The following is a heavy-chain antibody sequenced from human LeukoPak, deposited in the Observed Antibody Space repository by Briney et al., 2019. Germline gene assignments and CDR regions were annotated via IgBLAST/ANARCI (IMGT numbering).Heavy chain of an antibody. CDR1: GYTFTSYY. Sequence: GASVKVSCKASGYTFTSYYMHWVRQAPGQGLEWMGIINPSGGSTSYAQKFQGRVTMTRDTSTSTVYMELSSLRSEDTAVYYCASSRNWNDPFDYWGQGTLVTVSS. CDR3: ASSRNWNDPFDY. D-gene: IGHD1-1*01. J-gene: IGHJ4*02. V-gene: IGHV1-46*01. CDR2: INPSGGST.